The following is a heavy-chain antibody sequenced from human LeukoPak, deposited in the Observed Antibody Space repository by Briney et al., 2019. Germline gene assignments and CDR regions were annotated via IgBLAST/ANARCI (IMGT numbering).Heavy chain of an antibody. CDR1: GYTFTGYY. CDR2: INPTGGST. J-gene: IGHJ5*02. CDR3: ARNNSVGDDAWWFDP. V-gene: IGHV1-46*01. Sequence: GASVKVSCKASGYTFTGYYMHWVRQAPGQGLEWMGLINPTGGSTGYAQKFRGRVTMTRDMSTSTDYMELSSLRSEDTAIYYCARNNSVGDDAWWFDPWGQGTLVTVSS. D-gene: IGHD1-26*01.